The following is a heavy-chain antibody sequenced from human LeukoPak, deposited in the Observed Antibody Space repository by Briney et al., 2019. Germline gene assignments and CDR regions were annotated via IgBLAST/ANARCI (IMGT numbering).Heavy chain of an antibody. J-gene: IGHJ4*02. CDR2: INPNSGGT. Sequence: ASVTVSCKASGYTFTGYYMHWVRQAAGQGLEWMGWINPNSGGTNYAQKFQGRVTMTRNTSISTAYMELSRLRSDDTAVYYCARSYYFDYWGQGTLVTVSS. CDR3: ARSYYFDY. CDR1: GYTFTGYY. V-gene: IGHV1-2*02.